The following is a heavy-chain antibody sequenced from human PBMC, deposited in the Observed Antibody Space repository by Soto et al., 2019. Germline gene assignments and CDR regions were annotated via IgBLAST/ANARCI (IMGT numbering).Heavy chain of an antibody. V-gene: IGHV1-46*01. CDR3: ARDNGNTVRGVPFWWFDP. CDR1: GFTFSRHW. CDR2: INPSDDST. J-gene: IGHJ5*02. D-gene: IGHD2-2*01. Sequence: ASVKVSCKASGFTFSRHWMHWVRQAPGQGLEWMGLINPSDDSTRYAQKFQGRVTMTRDTSTTTAYMELSSLRSEDTAVYYCARDNGNTVRGVPFWWFDPWGQGTLVTVSS.